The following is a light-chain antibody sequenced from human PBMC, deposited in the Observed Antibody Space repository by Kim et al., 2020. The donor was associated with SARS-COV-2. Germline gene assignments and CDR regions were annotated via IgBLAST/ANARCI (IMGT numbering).Light chain of an antibody. CDR3: QQYGSSPWA. J-gene: IGKJ1*01. CDR2: GAS. CDR1: QSVSSSY. V-gene: IGKV3-20*01. Sequence: EIVLTQSPGTLSFSPGERATLSCRASQSVSSSYLAWYQQKPGQAPRLLIYGASSRATGIPDRFSGSRSVTAFTLTISRLGPEDFAVYYWQQYGSSPWAFGQRTKVGIK.